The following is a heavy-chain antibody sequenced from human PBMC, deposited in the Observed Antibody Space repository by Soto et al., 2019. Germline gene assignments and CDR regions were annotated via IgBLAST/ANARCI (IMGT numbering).Heavy chain of an antibody. Sequence: EVQLLESGGDLVHPGGSLRLSCAASGFTFNNYAMNWVRQAPGKGLEWVSAISGVDGYSSYTDSVKGRFTISRDDTNNTLYLQMNSLRVEDTAVYFCARDRSYSNYYYYYYALDVW. CDR3: ARDRSYSNYYYYYYALDV. CDR2: ISGVDGYS. D-gene: IGHD4-4*01. V-gene: IGHV3-23*01. CDR1: GFTFNNYA. J-gene: IGHJ6*01.